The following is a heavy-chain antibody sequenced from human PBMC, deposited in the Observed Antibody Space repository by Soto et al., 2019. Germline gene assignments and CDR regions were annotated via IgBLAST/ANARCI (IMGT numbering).Heavy chain of an antibody. D-gene: IGHD6-6*01. CDR3: ARDLKPARPGFAIYYYYYGMDV. V-gene: IGHV6-1*01. Sequence: QSQTLSLTCAISGDSVSSNSAAWNWIRQSPSRGLEWLGRTYYRSKWYNDYAVSVKSRITINPDTSKNQFSLQLNSVTPEDTAVYYCARDLKPARPGFAIYYYYYGMDVWGQGTTVTVSS. CDR1: GDSVSSNSAA. J-gene: IGHJ6*02. CDR2: TYYRSKWYN.